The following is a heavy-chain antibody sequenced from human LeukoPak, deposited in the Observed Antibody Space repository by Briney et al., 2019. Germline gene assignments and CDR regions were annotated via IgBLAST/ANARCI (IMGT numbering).Heavy chain of an antibody. Sequence: PSETLSLTCAVYGGSFSNYYWSWIRQPPGKGLEWIGEINDSGRINYNPSLMSRVTVSVDTSKNQFSLRLTSVTATDTAVYYCARRWNYGRNYYIDVWGDGATVSVSS. CDR1: GGSFSNYY. D-gene: IGHD1-7*01. J-gene: IGHJ6*03. CDR2: INDSGRI. CDR3: ARRWNYGRNYYIDV. V-gene: IGHV4-34*01.